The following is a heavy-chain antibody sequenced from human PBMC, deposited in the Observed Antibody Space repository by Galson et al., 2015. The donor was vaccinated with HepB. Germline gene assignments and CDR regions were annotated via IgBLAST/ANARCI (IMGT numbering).Heavy chain of an antibody. V-gene: IGHV3-23*01. D-gene: IGHD2-21*02. CDR2: ISGSGATT. Sequence: LRLSCAASGFTFSTYAITWVRQAPGQGLEWVSVISGSGATTFYADSVKGRFIIYRDNSKNTVYLQINSLRADDTAIYYCAKEPPYCGGDCYSVSDVWGQGTLVTVSS. CDR1: GFTFSTYA. CDR3: AKEPPYCGGDCYSVSDV. J-gene: IGHJ4*02.